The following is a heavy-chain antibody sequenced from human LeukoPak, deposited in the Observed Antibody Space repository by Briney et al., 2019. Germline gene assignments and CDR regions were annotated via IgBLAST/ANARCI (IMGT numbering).Heavy chain of an antibody. D-gene: IGHD3-16*02. V-gene: IGHV1-2*02. J-gene: IGHJ5*02. CDR1: GYTFTGYY. CDR2: INPNSGGT. Sequence: ASVKVSCKASGYTFTGYYMHWVRQAPGQGLEWMGWINPNSGGTNYAQKFQGRVTMTRDTSISTAYMELSRLRSDDTAVYYCARGFIYDYVWGSYRPHNWFDPWGQGTLVTVSS. CDR3: ARGFIYDYVWGSYRPHNWFDP.